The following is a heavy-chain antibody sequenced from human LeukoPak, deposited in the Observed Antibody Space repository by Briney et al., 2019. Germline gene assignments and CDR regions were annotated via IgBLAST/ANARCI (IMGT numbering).Heavy chain of an antibody. CDR3: ARDSRIAVAGLTDHLY. Sequence: ASVKVSCKASGYTFTSYGISWVRQAPGQGLEWMGWINPNSGGTNYAQKFQGRVTMTRDTSTSTAYMELRSLRSDDTAVYYCARDSRIAVAGLTDHLYWGQGTLVTVSS. D-gene: IGHD6-19*01. CDR2: INPNSGGT. CDR1: GYTFTSYG. V-gene: IGHV1-18*01. J-gene: IGHJ4*02.